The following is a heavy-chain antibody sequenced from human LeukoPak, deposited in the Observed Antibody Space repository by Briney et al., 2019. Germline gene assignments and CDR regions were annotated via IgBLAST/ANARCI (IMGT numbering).Heavy chain of an antibody. V-gene: IGHV1-46*01. CDR1: GYTFTSYY. CDR3: ARGGYSYGESDY. J-gene: IGHJ4*02. CDR2: INPSGGST. D-gene: IGHD5-18*01. Sequence: ASVKVSCKASGYTFTSYYMHWVRQAPGQGLERMGIINPSGGSTSYAQKFQGRVTMTRDMSTSTVYMELSSLRSEDTAVYYCARGGYSYGESDYWGQGTLVTVSS.